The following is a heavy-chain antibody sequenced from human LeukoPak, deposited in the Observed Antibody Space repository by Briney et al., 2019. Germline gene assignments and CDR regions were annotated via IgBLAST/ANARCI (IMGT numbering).Heavy chain of an antibody. Sequence: PSETLSFTCAVSGGPISPYYWMWIRQPPGKGLEWIGYISYSGSTSFNPSLKSRVTISLDTSTNRVSLKLSSVTAADTALYYCARAGSFRLTTTLWGQGTLVTVSS. CDR1: GGPISPYY. CDR3: ARAGSFRLTTTL. V-gene: IGHV4-59*01. D-gene: IGHD4-17*01. CDR2: ISYSGST. J-gene: IGHJ4*02.